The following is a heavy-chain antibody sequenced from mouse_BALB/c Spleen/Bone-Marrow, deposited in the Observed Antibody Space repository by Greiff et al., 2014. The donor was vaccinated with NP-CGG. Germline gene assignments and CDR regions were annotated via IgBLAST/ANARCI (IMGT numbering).Heavy chain of an antibody. J-gene: IGHJ2*01. CDR3: ARARHYDF. CDR2: VNPNSGGT. CDR1: GYTFTDYT. Sequence: EVKLVESGPELVKPGASVKISCKTSGYTFTDYTLHWVKQSHGKSLEWIGGVNPNSGGTSCNQKFKGKATLNLDKSSTTAYMELRSLTSDDSAVYYCARARHYDFWGQGTTLTVSS. V-gene: IGHV1-18*01.